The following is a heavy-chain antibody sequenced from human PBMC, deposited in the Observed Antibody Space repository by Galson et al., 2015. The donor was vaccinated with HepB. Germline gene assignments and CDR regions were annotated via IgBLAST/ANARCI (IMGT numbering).Heavy chain of an antibody. CDR1: GGSISSGHYS. D-gene: IGHD4-23*01. CDR2: IYYSGST. Sequence: LSLTCAVSGGSISSGHYSWNWIRQPPGKGLEWIGFIYYSGSTYYNPSLQSRVTISEDTSKNQFSLRLSSVTAADTAVYYCGRAGWVVTPFDWCFDLWGRGTLVTVSS. J-gene: IGHJ2*01. V-gene: IGHV4-30-4*07. CDR3: GRAGWVVTPFDWCFDL.